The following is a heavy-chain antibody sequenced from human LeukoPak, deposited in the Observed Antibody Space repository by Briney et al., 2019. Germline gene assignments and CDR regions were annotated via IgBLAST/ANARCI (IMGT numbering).Heavy chain of an antibody. V-gene: IGHV4-30-4*01. J-gene: IGHJ3*02. D-gene: IGHD3-3*01. Sequence: PSETLSLTCTVSAGSISSGDYYWSWIRQPPGKGLEWIGYIYYSGSTYYNPSLKSRVTISVDTSKNQFSLKLSSVTAADTAVYYCARDRPHDFWSGYSLDAFDIWGQGTMVTVSS. CDR3: ARDRPHDFWSGYSLDAFDI. CDR1: AGSISSGDYY. CDR2: IYYSGST.